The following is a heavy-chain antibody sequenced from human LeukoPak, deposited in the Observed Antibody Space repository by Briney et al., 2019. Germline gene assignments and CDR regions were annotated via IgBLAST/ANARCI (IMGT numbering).Heavy chain of an antibody. V-gene: IGHV3-74*01. CDR2: INSDGSTT. CDR1: AFTLSSYW. CDR3: ASSGRGHYYFDY. D-gene: IGHD3-3*01. Sequence: GGPLRLSCAASAFTLSSYWMHWVRQVPGKGLVWVSHINSDGSTTGYVGSVKGRFTISRDNSKNTLYLQMNSLRGEDTAVYYCASSGRGHYYFDYWGQGALVTVSS. J-gene: IGHJ4*02.